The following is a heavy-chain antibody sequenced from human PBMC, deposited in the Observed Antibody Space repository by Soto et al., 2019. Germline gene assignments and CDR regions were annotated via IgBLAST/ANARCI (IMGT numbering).Heavy chain of an antibody. Sequence: GGSLRLSCAASGFTFSSYWMSWVRQAPGKGLEWVANIKQDGSEKYYVDSVKGRFTISRDNAKNPLYLQMNSLRAEDTAVYYCARGQRGYSYGYVDYWGQGTLVTVSS. CDR1: GFTFSSYW. CDR2: IKQDGSEK. J-gene: IGHJ4*02. V-gene: IGHV3-7*03. CDR3: ARGQRGYSYGYVDY. D-gene: IGHD5-18*01.